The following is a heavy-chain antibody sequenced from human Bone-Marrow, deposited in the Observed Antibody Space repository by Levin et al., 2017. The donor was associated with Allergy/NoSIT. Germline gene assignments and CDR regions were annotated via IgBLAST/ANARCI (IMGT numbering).Heavy chain of an antibody. CDR1: GFTFSRYT. J-gene: IGHJ6*02. CDR2: ISSVSNTI. D-gene: IGHD4-23*01. CDR3: AREGVAEYGSNSFHYGMDV. Sequence: GGSLRLSCEASGFTFSRYTMNWVRQAPGKGLGWVSFISSVSNTIYYADSVKGRFTISRDNARNALFLQMNSLRDEDTAVYFCAREGVAEYGSNSFHYGMDVWGQGTTVTVSS. V-gene: IGHV3-48*02.